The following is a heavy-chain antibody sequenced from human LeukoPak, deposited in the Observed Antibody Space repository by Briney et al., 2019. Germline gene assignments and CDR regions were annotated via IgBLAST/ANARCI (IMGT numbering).Heavy chain of an antibody. CDR2: IYTSGST. Sequence: PSETLSLTCTVSGGSISSYYWSWIRQPAGKGLEWIGRIYTSGSTNYNPSLKSRVTMSVDTSKNQFSLKLSSVTAADTAVYYCARDLTTVTPYYYYGMDVWGQGTTVTVSS. CDR1: GGSISSYY. CDR3: ARDLTTVTPYYYYGMDV. J-gene: IGHJ6*02. V-gene: IGHV4-4*07. D-gene: IGHD4-17*01.